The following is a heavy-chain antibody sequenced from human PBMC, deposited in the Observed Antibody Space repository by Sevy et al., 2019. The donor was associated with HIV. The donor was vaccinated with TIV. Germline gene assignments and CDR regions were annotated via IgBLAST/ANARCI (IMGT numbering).Heavy chain of an antibody. CDR2: IYYSGST. CDR1: SGSIRSGDHY. V-gene: IGHV4-30-4*01. Sequence: LLQPSETLSLTCTVSSGSIRSGDHYWSWIRQPPGKGLEWIGHIYYSGSTTYNPSLKSRVTISVDTSKNQFSLNLRSVTAADTAVYYCARDKANWGYDSWGQGTLVTVSS. J-gene: IGHJ4*02. CDR3: ARDKANWGYDS. D-gene: IGHD7-27*01.